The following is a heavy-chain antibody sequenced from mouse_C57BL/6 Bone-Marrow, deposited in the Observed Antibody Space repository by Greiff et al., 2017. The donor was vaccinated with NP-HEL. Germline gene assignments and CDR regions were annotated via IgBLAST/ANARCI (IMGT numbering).Heavy chain of an antibody. CDR3: ARLARINYSNFYAMDY. D-gene: IGHD2-5*01. Sequence: QVQLKQPGAELVMPGASVKLSCKASGYTFTSYWMHWVKQRPGQGLEWIGEIDPSDSYTNYNQKFKGKSTLTVDKSSSTAYMQLSSLTSEDSAVYYCARLARINYSNFYAMDYWGQGTSVTVSS. CDR2: IDPSDSYT. J-gene: IGHJ4*01. V-gene: IGHV1-69*01. CDR1: GYTFTSYW.